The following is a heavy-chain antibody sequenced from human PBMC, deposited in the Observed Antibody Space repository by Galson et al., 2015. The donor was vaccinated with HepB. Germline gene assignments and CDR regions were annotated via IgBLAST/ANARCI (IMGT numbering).Heavy chain of an antibody. CDR2: SRNRARGYST. CDR1: GFSFNDHY. J-gene: IGHJ5*02. V-gene: IGHV3-72*01. Sequence: SLRLSCAVSGFSFNDHYVDWVRQAPGKGLEWVGRSRNRARGYSTAYAVSVRGRFTVSRDDSKNSVFLQMNRLRSEDTAVYYCARSEVTTVVTDFDPWGQGTLVTVSP. D-gene: IGHD4-23*01. CDR3: ARSEVTTVVTDFDP.